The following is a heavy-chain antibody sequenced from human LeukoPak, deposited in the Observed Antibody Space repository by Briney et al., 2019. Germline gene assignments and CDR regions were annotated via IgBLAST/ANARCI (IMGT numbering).Heavy chain of an antibody. CDR2: INPSGGST. J-gene: IGHJ4*02. Sequence: ASVKVSCKASAYTFTSYYMHWVRQAPRQGLEWMGIINPSGGSTNYAQNFQGRVTMTRDTSTSTVYMELSSLRSEDTAVYYCARGGPAYCGDDCYSNGYFDYWGQGTLVTVSS. V-gene: IGHV1-46*01. CDR3: ARGGPAYCGDDCYSNGYFDY. D-gene: IGHD2-21*02. CDR1: AYTFTSYY.